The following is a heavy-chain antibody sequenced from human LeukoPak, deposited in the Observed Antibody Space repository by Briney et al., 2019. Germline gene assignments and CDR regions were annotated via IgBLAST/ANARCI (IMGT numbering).Heavy chain of an antibody. CDR1: GSSFGAYS. J-gene: IGHJ4*02. V-gene: IGHV3-21*01. CDR3: ARLHYDVLTGPFDY. CDR2: ISSSGTYI. D-gene: IGHD3-9*01. Sequence: PGGSLRLSCVASGSSFGAYSLNWVRQAPGKGLEWVSSISSSGTYIYYADSVKGRFTISRDNAKNSLFLQMNSLRAEDTGIYYCARLHYDVLTGPFDYWGQGTLVTVSS.